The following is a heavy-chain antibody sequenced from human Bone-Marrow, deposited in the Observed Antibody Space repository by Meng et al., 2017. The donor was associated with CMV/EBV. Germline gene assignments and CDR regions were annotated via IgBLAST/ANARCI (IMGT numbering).Heavy chain of an antibody. CDR2: ISSSGSTI. D-gene: IGHD1-26*01. CDR1: GFTFSSYE. CDR3: AREGGSYYGRYGMDV. J-gene: IGHJ6*01. V-gene: IGHV3-48*03. Sequence: GESLKISCAASGFTFSSYEMNWVRQAPGKGLEWVSYISSSGSTIYYADSVKGRFTISRDNAKNSLYLQMNSLRAEDTAVYYCAREGGSYYGRYGMDVWGQGTTVTGSS.